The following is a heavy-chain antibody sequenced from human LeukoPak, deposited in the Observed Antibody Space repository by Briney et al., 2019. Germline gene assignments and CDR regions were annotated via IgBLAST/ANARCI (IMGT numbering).Heavy chain of an antibody. CDR2: INHSGST. CDR3: ARGAQTYYDKAPVDY. Sequence: SETLSLTCAVYGGSFSGYYWSWIRQPPGKGLEWIGEINHSGSTNYNPSLKSRVTISVDTSKSQFSLKLNPMTAADTAVYYCARGAQTYYDKAPVDYWGQGTLVTVSS. J-gene: IGHJ4*02. CDR1: GGSFSGYY. V-gene: IGHV4-34*01. D-gene: IGHD3-22*01.